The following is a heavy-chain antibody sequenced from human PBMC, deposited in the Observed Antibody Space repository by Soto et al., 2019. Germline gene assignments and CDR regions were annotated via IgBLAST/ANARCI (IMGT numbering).Heavy chain of an antibody. CDR1: GGSISSGGYS. Sequence: PSETLSLTCAVSGGSISSGGYSWSWIRQPPGKGLEWIGYIYHSGSTYYNSSLKSRVTISADRSKNQFSLKLSSVTAADTAVYYCARVPGPWGQGTLVTVSS. CDR2: IYHSGST. J-gene: IGHJ5*02. CDR3: ARVPGP. V-gene: IGHV4-30-2*01. D-gene: IGHD3-10*01.